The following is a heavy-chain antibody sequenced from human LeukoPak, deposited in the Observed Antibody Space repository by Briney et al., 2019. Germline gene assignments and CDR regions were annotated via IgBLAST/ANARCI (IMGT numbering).Heavy chain of an antibody. CDR1: GGSFSGYY. J-gene: IGHJ5*02. D-gene: IGHD3-3*01. V-gene: IGHV4-34*01. CDR2: INRSGST. CDR3: ARGPITIFGVVITPRGNWFDP. Sequence: SETLSLTCAVYGGSFSGYYWSWIRQPPGKGLEWIGEINRSGSTNYNPSLKSRVTISVDTSKNQFSLKLSSVTAADTAVYYCARGPITIFGVVITPRGNWFDPWGQGTLVTVSS.